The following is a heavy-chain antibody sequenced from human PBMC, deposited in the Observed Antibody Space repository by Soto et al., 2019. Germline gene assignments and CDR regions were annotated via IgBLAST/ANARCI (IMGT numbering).Heavy chain of an antibody. D-gene: IGHD5-18*01. V-gene: IGHV3-30*03. CDR3: AILHPRDSYGWEY. CDR1: GFTFSSYG. Sequence: QVQLVESGGGVVQPGRSLRLSCAASGFTFSSYGMHWVRQAPGKGLEWVAVISYDGSNKYYADSVKGRFTISRDNSKNTLYLQMSSLRAEDTAVYYCAILHPRDSYGWEYWGQGTLVTVSS. J-gene: IGHJ4*02. CDR2: ISYDGSNK.